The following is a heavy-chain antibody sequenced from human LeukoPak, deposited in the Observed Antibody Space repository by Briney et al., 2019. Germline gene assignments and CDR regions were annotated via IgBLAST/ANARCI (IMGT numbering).Heavy chain of an antibody. CDR1: GFTFSGYW. D-gene: IGHD3-9*01. J-gene: IGHJ6*02. V-gene: IGHV3-74*01. CDR2: INSDGSST. CDR3: ARVGDILTGYFHYYYGMDV. Sequence: PGGSLRLSCAASGFTFSGYWVHWVRQAPGKGLVWVSRINSDGSSTSYADSVKGRFTISRDNAKNTLYLQMNSLRAEDTAVYYCARVGDILTGYFHYYYGMDVWGQGTTVTVSS.